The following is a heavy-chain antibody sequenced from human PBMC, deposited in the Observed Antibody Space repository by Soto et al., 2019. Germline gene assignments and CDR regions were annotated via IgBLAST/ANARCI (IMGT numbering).Heavy chain of an antibody. V-gene: IGHV1-3*01. D-gene: IGHD1-26*01. CDR2: INAGNGNT. CDR3: ARASGNLDAFDI. Sequence: ASVKVSCKASGYTFTSYAMHWVRQAPGQRLEWMGWINAGNGNTKYSQKFQGRVTITRDTSASTAYMELSSLRSEDTAVYYCARASGNLDAFDIGGQGTMVTVSS. CDR1: GYTFTSYA. J-gene: IGHJ3*02.